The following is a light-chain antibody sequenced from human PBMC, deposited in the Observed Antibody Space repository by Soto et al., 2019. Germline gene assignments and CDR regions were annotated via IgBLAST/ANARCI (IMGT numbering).Light chain of an antibody. Sequence: EIVLTQSPGTLSLSPGERATLSCRASQSVSSSYLAWYQQKPGQAPRLLIYGASIRDTGIPDRFSGSGSGTDFTLTISRLEPEDFAVYYCQQYSSSPPYTFGQGTKLEIK. J-gene: IGKJ2*01. V-gene: IGKV3-20*01. CDR1: QSVSSSY. CDR3: QQYSSSPPYT. CDR2: GAS.